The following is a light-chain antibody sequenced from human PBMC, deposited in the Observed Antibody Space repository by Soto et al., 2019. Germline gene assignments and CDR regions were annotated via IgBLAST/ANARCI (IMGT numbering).Light chain of an antibody. V-gene: IGKV1-5*03. CDR2: KAS. CDR1: QSISSW. Sequence: DIPMTQSPSTLSASVGDRVTITCRASQSISSWLVWYQQKPGKAPKLLIYKASSLESGVPSRFSGSGFGTEFTLTISSLQPDDFATYYCQQSFRTFGQGTKV. CDR3: QQSFRT. J-gene: IGKJ1*01.